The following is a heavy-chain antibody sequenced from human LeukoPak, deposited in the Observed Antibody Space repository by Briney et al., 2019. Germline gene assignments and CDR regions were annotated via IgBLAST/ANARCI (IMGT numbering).Heavy chain of an antibody. CDR1: GGSISSYY. CDR3: ARDIGSSGLDNWFDP. Sequence: PSETLSLTCTVSGGSISSYYWSWIRQPPGKGLEWIGYIYYSGSTNYNPSLKSRVTISVDTSKNQFSLKLSSVTAADTAVYYCARDIGSSGLDNWFDPWGRGTLVTVSS. J-gene: IGHJ5*02. D-gene: IGHD3-22*01. V-gene: IGHV4-59*01. CDR2: IYYSGST.